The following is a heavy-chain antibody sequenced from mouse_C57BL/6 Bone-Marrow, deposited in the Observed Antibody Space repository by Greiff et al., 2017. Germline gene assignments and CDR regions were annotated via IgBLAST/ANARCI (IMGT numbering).Heavy chain of an antibody. CDR3: ARRYDYDDWYFDV. Sequence: EVQLQQSGPELVKPGASVKISCKASGYAFSSSWMNWVKQRPGKGLEWIGDINPNNGGTIYNQKFKGKATLTVDKSSSTAYMELRSLTSEDTAVYYCARRYDYDDWYFDVWGTGTTVTVSS. CDR2: INPNNGGT. D-gene: IGHD2-4*01. CDR1: GYAFSSSW. V-gene: IGHV1-18*01. J-gene: IGHJ1*03.